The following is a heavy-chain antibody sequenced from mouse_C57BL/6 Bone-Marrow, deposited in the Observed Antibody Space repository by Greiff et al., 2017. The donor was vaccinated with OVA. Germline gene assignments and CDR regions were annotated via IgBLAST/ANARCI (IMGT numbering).Heavy chain of an antibody. J-gene: IGHJ2*01. CDR1: GFNIKDDY. CDR3: TSAEAHYYGRSYYFDY. V-gene: IGHV14-4*01. D-gene: IGHD1-1*01. CDR2: IDPENGDT. Sequence: EVMLVESGAELVRPGASVKLSCTASGFNIKDDYMHWVKQRPEQGLEWIGWIDPENGDTEYASKFQGNATITADTSSNTAYLQLSSLTSEDTAVYYCTSAEAHYYGRSYYFDYWGQGTTLTVSS.